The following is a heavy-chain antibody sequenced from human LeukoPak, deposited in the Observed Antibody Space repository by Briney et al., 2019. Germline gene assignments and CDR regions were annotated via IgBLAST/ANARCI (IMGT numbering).Heavy chain of an antibody. D-gene: IGHD3-3*01. CDR2: INPNSGGT. J-gene: IGHJ4*02. V-gene: IGHV1-2*02. CDR1: GYTFTGYY. CDR3: AGGSDDFWSGYSPSY. Sequence: ASVKVSCKASGYTFTGYYMHWVRQAPGQGLEWMGWINPNSGGTNYTQKFQGRVTITRDTSIRTAYMELSRLRSDDTAVYYCAGGSDDFWSGYSPSYWGQGTLVTVSS.